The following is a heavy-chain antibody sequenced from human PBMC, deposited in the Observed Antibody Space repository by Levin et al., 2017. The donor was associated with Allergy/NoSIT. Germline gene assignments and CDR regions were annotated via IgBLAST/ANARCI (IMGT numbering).Heavy chain of an antibody. CDR1: GFSLSNARMG. V-gene: IGHV2-26*01. CDR3: ARIRKYCTNGVCYPRPYYYYYYGMDG. Sequence: SGPTLVKPTETLTLTCTVSGFSLSNARMGVSWIRQPPGKALEWLAHIFSNDEKSYSTSLKSRLTISKDTSKSQVVLTMTNMDPVDTATYYCARIRKYCTNGVCYPRPYYYYYYGMDGWGQGTTVTVSS. J-gene: IGHJ6*02. D-gene: IGHD2-8*01. CDR2: IFSNDEK.